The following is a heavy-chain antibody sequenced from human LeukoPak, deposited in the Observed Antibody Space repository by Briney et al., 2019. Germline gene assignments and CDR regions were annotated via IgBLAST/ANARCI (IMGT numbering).Heavy chain of an antibody. D-gene: IGHD3-3*01. J-gene: IGHJ6*02. CDR3: ARVPYYDFWSGSNYYYGMDV. CDR2: ISAYNGNT. Sequence: ASVKVSCKASGDTFTSYGISWVRQAPGQGLEWMGWISAYNGNTNYAQKLQGRVTMTTDTSTSTAYMELRSLRSDDTAVYYCARVPYYDFWSGSNYYYGMDVWGQGTTVTVSS. V-gene: IGHV1-18*01. CDR1: GDTFTSYG.